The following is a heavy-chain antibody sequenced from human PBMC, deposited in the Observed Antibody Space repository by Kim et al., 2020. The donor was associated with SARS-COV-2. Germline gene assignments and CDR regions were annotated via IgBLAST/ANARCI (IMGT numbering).Heavy chain of an antibody. Sequence: SETLSLTCTVSGGSISSGDYYWSWIRQPPGKGLEWIGYIYYSGSTYYNPSLKSRVTISVDTSKNQFSLKLSSVTAADTAVYYCARAPGPEDYYDSSVHDHDAFDIWGQGTMVTVSS. CDR3: ARAPGPEDYYDSSVHDHDAFDI. CDR1: GGSISSGDYY. J-gene: IGHJ3*02. CDR2: IYYSGST. D-gene: IGHD3-22*01. V-gene: IGHV4-30-4*01.